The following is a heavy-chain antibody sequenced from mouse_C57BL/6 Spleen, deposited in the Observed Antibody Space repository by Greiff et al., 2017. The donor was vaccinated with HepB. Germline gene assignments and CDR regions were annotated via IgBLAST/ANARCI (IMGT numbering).Heavy chain of an antibody. V-gene: IGHV8-12*01. J-gene: IGHJ1*03. Sequence: QVTLKESGPGILQSSQTLSLTCSFSGFSLSTSGMGVSWIRQPSGKGLEWLAHIYWDDDKRYNPSLKSRLTISKDTSRNQVFLKITSVDTADTATYYCARSSSYWYFDVWGTGTTVTVSS. D-gene: IGHD1-1*01. CDR3: ARSSSYWYFDV. CDR2: IYWDDDK. CDR1: GFSLSTSGMG.